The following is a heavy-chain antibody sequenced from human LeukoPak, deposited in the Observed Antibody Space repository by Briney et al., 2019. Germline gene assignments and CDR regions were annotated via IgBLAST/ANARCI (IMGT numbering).Heavy chain of an antibody. CDR1: GLTFTNAW. CDR3: STLSYVGGY. V-gene: IGHV3-15*01. J-gene: IGHJ4*02. Sequence: GGSLRLSCAASGLTFTNAWMSWVRQAPGKGLEWIARIKSETNSGTTDYATPVQGRFTVTRDDSKNTEYLQMNSLKTEDTAVYYCSTLSYVGGYWGQGTLVTVSS. D-gene: IGHD3-10*02. CDR2: IKSETNSGTT.